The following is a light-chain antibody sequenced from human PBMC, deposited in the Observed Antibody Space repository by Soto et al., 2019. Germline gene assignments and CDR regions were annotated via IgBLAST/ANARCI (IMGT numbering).Light chain of an antibody. CDR2: DAS. CDR1: QSVSSY. Sequence: EIVLTHSPGTLSLSPGERATLSFRASQSVSSYLAWYQQKPGQAPRLLIYDASNRATGIPARFSGSGSGTDFTLTISSLEPEDFAVYYCQQRSNWLFGGGTKVDIK. J-gene: IGKJ4*01. V-gene: IGKV3-11*01. CDR3: QQRSNWL.